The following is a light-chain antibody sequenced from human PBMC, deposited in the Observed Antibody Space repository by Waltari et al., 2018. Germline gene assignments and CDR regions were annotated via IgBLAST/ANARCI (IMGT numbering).Light chain of an antibody. CDR2: WAS. J-gene: IGKJ2*02. V-gene: IGKV4-1*01. CDR1: QSVLYSNDRKDY. Sequence: DIVMTQSPDSLAVSLGERATINCKSSQSVLYSNDRKDYLAWYQHRAGQPHKLLIYWASTRESGVPDRFSGSGSGTDFTLTISSLQAEDVAVYYCQQYYTTPGTFGQGTKLEIK. CDR3: QQYYTTPGT.